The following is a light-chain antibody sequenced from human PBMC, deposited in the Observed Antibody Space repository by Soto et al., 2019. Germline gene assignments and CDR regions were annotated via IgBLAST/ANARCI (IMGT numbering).Light chain of an antibody. CDR3: YSYTSSNTYF. CDR1: SSDVGGYNY. Sequence: QSVLTQPASLSGSPGQSITISCTGTSSDVGGYNYVSWYQHHPGKVPQLMIYDVSNRPSGVSNRFSGSKSGNTASLTIYGLQAEDEADYYCYSYTSSNTYFFGTGTKVTVL. J-gene: IGLJ1*01. CDR2: DVS. V-gene: IGLV2-14*03.